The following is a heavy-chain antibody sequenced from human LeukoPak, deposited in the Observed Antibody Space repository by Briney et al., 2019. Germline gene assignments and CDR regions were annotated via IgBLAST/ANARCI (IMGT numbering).Heavy chain of an antibody. CDR1: GFTFSSYA. CDR3: ARAGITMVRGVISSIDY. V-gene: IGHV3-30*04. CDR2: IPYDGSNK. J-gene: IGHJ4*02. Sequence: PGGSLRLSCAASGFTFSSYAMHWVRQAPGKGLEWVAVIPYDGSNKYYADSVKGRFTISRDSSKNTLYLQMNSLRAEDTAVYYCARAGITMVRGVISSIDYWGQGTLVTVSS. D-gene: IGHD3-10*01.